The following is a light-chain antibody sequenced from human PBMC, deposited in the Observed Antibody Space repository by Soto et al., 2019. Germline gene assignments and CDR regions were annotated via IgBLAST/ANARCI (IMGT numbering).Light chain of an antibody. V-gene: IGKV1-33*01. CDR2: DAS. CDR1: QDINNY. J-gene: IGKJ2*02. CDR3: QQFDSVPCT. Sequence: DIQMTQSPSSLSASVGDRVTITCQASQDINNYLIWYQHKPGKAPKILIYDASTLETGVSSRLSGGGSGTHFTFTISSLQPEDIATYYCQQFDSVPCTFGQGTKLALK.